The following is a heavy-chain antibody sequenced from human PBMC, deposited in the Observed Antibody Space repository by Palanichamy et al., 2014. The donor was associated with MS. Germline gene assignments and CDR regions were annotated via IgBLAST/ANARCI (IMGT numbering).Heavy chain of an antibody. Sequence: QVQLVESGGGVVQPGTSLRLSCAASGFTFSAHGMHWVRQAPGKGLEWVAVVSSGGGTVYYADSAKGQVTISRDNSKNTLYLQMNSLTPGDTAVYYCAKEGSGPAALFAFDIWGQGTMVTVSS. CDR2: VSSGGGTV. CDR3: AKEGSGPAALFAFDI. D-gene: IGHD6-19*01. V-gene: IGHV3-30*18. CDR1: GFTFSAHG. J-gene: IGHJ3*02.